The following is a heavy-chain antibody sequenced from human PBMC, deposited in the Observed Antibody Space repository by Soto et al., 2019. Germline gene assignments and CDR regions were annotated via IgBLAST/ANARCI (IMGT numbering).Heavy chain of an antibody. D-gene: IGHD5-12*01. CDR2: IYTSGGT. CDR3: ARERREEIHDGYDIDP. CDR1: GGSISNYY. J-gene: IGHJ5*02. V-gene: IGHV4-4*07. Sequence: SETLSLTCTVSGGSISNYYWSWIRQPAGKGLEWIGRIYTSGGTDYNPSLKSRVTISIDTSKNQFSLKVTSMTAADTAVYYCARERREEIHDGYDIDPWGQGTLVTVSS.